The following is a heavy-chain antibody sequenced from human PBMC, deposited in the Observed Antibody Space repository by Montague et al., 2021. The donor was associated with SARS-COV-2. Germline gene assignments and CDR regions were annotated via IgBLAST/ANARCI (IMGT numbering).Heavy chain of an antibody. CDR2: ISTSSLYI. CDR1: GFTFSKYS. J-gene: IGHJ3*02. D-gene: IGHD5/OR15-5a*01. CDR3: ARALSASYSVGGDSFDI. Sequence: SRRLSLAASGFTFSKYSMNWVRQAPGKGLEWVSSISTSSLYIYYAASVKGRFTISRANAKNSLFLQMDSLRAEDTAVYYCARALSASYSVGGDSFDIWGQGTMVTVSS. V-gene: IGHV3-21*01.